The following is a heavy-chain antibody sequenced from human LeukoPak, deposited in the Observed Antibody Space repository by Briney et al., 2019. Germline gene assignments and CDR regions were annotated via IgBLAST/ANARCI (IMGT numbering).Heavy chain of an antibody. J-gene: IGHJ3*02. D-gene: IGHD2-15*01. Sequence: PSETLSLTCTVSGGSISSYYWSWIQQPPGKGLEWIGYIYYSGSTNYNPSLKSRVTISVDTSKNQFSLKLSSVTAADTAVYYCARGCSGGNCYSAGAFDIWGQGTMVTVSS. CDR3: ARGCSGGNCYSAGAFDI. CDR2: IYYSGST. V-gene: IGHV4-59*08. CDR1: GGSISSYY.